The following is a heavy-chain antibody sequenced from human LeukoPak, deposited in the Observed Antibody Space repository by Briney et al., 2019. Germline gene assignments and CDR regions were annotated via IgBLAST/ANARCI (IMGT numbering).Heavy chain of an antibody. CDR3: ARAIRYSYGARDTDI. Sequence: SETLSLTCTVSGYSISRGYYWGGIRPPPGKGREWIGIIYHSGSTYYNPSLKRRDTISVDTSKNNFSLKLSSVTAADTAVYLFARAIRYSYGARDTDIWGEGTIVTASS. J-gene: IGHJ3*02. D-gene: IGHD5-18*01. CDR1: GYSISRGYY. CDR2: IYHSGST. V-gene: IGHV4-38-2*02.